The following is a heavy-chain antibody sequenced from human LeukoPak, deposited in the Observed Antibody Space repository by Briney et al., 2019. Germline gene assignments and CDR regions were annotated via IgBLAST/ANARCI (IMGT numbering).Heavy chain of an antibody. D-gene: IGHD3-22*01. CDR1: GFSFSDYA. CDR3: AKGYYYDSSGYYHGADAFDI. Sequence: HPGGSLRLSCAASGFSFSDYAMSWVRQAPGKGLEWVSAISGSGDSTYYADSVKGRFTISRDNSKNTLYLQMNSLRAEDTAVYYCAKGYYYDSSGYYHGADAFDIWGQGTMVTVSS. CDR2: ISGSGDST. J-gene: IGHJ3*02. V-gene: IGHV3-23*01.